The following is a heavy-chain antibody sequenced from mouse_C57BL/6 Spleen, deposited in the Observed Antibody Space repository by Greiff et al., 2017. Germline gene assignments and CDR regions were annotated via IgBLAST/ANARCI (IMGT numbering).Heavy chain of an antibody. Sequence: QVHVKQPGTELVKPGASVKLSCKASGYTFTSYWMHWVKQRPGQGLEWIGNINPSNGGTNYNEKFNSKATLTVDKSSSTAYMQLSSLTSEDSAVYYCARADYLYAMDYWGQGTSVTVSS. J-gene: IGHJ4*01. V-gene: IGHV1-53*01. CDR1: GYTFTSYW. CDR2: INPSNGGT. D-gene: IGHD2-4*01. CDR3: ARADYLYAMDY.